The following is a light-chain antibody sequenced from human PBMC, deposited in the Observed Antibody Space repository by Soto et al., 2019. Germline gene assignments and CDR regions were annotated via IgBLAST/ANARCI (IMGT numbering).Light chain of an antibody. Sequence: QSALTQPPSASGSPGQSVTISCTGTSSDVGGYNYVSWYQQHPGKAPRLVIFEVTKRPSGVPDRFSGSKSGNTASLTVSGLQAEDEADYYCSSYAGSNHLVFGGGTKFTV. V-gene: IGLV2-8*01. J-gene: IGLJ2*01. CDR2: EVT. CDR1: SSDVGGYNY. CDR3: SSYAGSNHLV.